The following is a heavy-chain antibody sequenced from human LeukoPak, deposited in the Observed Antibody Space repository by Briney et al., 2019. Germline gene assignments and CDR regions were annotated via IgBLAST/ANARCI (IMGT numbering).Heavy chain of an antibody. J-gene: IGHJ2*01. CDR1: GGSVSSGSYY. CDR2: IYYSGST. CDR3: ARGYSSGWGLYWYFDL. D-gene: IGHD6-19*01. Sequence: SETLSLTCTVSGGSVSSGSYYWSWIRQPPGKGLEWIGYIYYSGSTNYNPSLKSRVTISVDTSKNQFSLKLSSVTAADTAVYYCARGYSSGWGLYWYFDLWGRGALVTVSS. V-gene: IGHV4-61*01.